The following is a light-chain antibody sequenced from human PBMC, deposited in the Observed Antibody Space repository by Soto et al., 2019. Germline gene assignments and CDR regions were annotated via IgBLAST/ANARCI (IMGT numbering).Light chain of an antibody. V-gene: IGKV3-15*01. CDR3: QQYNNWPTT. CDR2: GAS. Sequence: EIVMTQSQATLSVSPGERATLSCRASQSVSSNLAWYQQKPGQAPRLLIYGASTRATGIPARFSGSGSGTEFTLTISSLQSEDFAVYYCQQYNNWPTTFSQGTKV. J-gene: IGKJ1*01. CDR1: QSVSSN.